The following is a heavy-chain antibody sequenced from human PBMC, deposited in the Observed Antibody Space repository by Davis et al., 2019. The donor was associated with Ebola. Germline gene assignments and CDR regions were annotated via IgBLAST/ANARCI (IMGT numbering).Heavy chain of an antibody. V-gene: IGHV4-61*05. CDR1: GGSISSSSYY. CDR2: IYYSGST. Sequence: SETLSLTCTVSGGSISSSSYYWGWIRQPPGKGLEWIGYIYYSGSTNYNPSLKSRVTISVDTSKNQFSLKLSSVTAADTAVYYCARGSAYYYGSGSYRGYGMDVWGQGTTVTVSS. J-gene: IGHJ6*02. D-gene: IGHD3-10*01. CDR3: ARGSAYYYGSGSYRGYGMDV.